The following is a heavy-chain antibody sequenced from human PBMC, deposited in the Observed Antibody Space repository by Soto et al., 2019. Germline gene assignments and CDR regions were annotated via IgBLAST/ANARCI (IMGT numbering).Heavy chain of an antibody. CDR3: AREWYGDYYYYGMDV. Sequence: SETLSLTCTVSGGSISSGDYYRSWIRQPPGKGLEWIGYIYYSGSTYYNPSLKSRVTISVDTSKNQFSLKLSSVTAADTAVYYCAREWYGDYYYYGMDVWGQGTTVTVSS. V-gene: IGHV4-30-4*01. CDR2: IYYSGST. J-gene: IGHJ6*02. CDR1: GGSISSGDYY. D-gene: IGHD4-17*01.